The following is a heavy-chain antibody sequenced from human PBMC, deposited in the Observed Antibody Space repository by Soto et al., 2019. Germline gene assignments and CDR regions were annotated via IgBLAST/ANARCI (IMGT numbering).Heavy chain of an antibody. V-gene: IGHV3-66*01. D-gene: IGHD6-13*01. Sequence: EVQLVESGGGLVQPGGSLRLSCAASGFTVSSNYMSWVRQAPGKGLEWVSVIYSGGSTYYADSVKGRFTISRDNSKNTLYLQMNSLRAEDTAVYYCARDQYGSSLHLRYYGMDVWGQGTTVTVSS. CDR3: ARDQYGSSLHLRYYGMDV. CDR1: GFTVSSNY. J-gene: IGHJ6*02. CDR2: IYSGGST.